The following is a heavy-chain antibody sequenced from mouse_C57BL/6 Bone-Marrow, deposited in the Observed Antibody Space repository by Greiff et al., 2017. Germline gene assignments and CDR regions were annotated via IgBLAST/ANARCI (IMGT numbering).Heavy chain of an antibody. CDR2: INPYNGGT. J-gene: IGHJ3*01. Sequence: EVQLQQSGPVLVKPGASVKMSCKASGYTFTDYYMNWVKQSHGKSLEWIGVINPYNGGTSYNQKFKGTATLTVDKYSSTAYMELNSLTSEDSAVYYWARNYDYDLGAWFGYWGEGTLVTGSA. D-gene: IGHD2-4*01. V-gene: IGHV1-19*01. CDR3: ARNYDYDLGAWFGY. CDR1: GYTFTDYY.